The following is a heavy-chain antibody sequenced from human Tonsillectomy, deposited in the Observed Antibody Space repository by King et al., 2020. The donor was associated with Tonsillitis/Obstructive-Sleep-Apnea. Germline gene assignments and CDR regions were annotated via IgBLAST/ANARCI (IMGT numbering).Heavy chain of an antibody. D-gene: IGHD2-15*01. J-gene: IGHJ4*02. CDR3: ARGDCSGGSCYFDY. CDR1: GGSFSGYY. CDR2: INHSGST. Sequence: VQLQQWGAGLLKPSETLSLTGAVYGGSFSGYYWSWIRQPPGKGLEWIGEINHSGSTNYNPSLKSRVTISVDTSKNQFSLKLSSVTAADTAVYYCARGDCSGGSCYFDYWGQGTLVTVSS. V-gene: IGHV4-34*01.